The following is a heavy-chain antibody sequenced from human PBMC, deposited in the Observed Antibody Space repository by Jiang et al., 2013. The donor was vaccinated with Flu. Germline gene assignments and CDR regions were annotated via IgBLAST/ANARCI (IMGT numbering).Heavy chain of an antibody. CDR2: IYYSGST. V-gene: IGHV4-39*07. D-gene: IGHD3-22*01. Sequence: PGLVKPSETLSLTCTVSGGSISSSSYYWGWIRQPPGKGLEWIGSIYYSGSTYYNPSLKSRVTISVDTSKNQFSLKLSSVTAADTAVYYCAGRPRDSSGSKYGVYWGQGTLVTVSS. CDR3: AGRPRDSSGSKYGVY. CDR1: GGSISSSSYY. J-gene: IGHJ4*02.